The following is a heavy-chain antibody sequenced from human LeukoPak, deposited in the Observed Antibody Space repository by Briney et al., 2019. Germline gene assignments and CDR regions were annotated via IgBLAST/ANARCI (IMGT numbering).Heavy chain of an antibody. V-gene: IGHV1-18*01. J-gene: IGHJ5*02. CDR1: GYTFTSYG. CDR2: ISAYNGNT. D-gene: IGHD6-6*01. CDR3: ARRRVLSGRRSSGRGWFDP. Sequence: ASVKVSCKASGYTFTSYGISWVRQAPGQGLEWMGWISAYNGNTNYAQKLQGRVTMTTDTSTSTAYMELRSLRSDDTAVYYCARRRVLSGRRSSGRGWFDPWGQGTLVTVSS.